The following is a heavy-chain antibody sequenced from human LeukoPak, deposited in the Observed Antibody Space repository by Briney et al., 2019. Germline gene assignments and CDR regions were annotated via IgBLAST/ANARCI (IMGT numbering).Heavy chain of an antibody. CDR3: ARRAREYSHDAFDI. J-gene: IGHJ3*02. CDR1: GYTFTDYY. D-gene: IGHD5-18*01. Sequence: ASVKVSCKASGYTFTDYYMHWVRQAPGQGLEWMGWINPNSRGTDSAQKFQGRFSMTKDTSISTAYMELSRLRSDDTAVYYCARRAREYSHDAFDIWGQGTMVTVSS. V-gene: IGHV1-2*02. CDR2: INPNSRGT.